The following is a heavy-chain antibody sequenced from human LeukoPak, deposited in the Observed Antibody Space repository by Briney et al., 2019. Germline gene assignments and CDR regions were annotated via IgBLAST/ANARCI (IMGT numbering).Heavy chain of an antibody. CDR2: ISQGGSDK. Sequence: GGSLRLSCAASGSTFSGHWMSWVRQAPGKGLEWVANISQGGSDKYYVDSVKGRFTISRDNANNLLYLQMNSLRGEDTAVYYCTRDRSRAEDDWGQGTLVTVSS. V-gene: IGHV3-7*01. J-gene: IGHJ4*02. D-gene: IGHD1-14*01. CDR1: GSTFSGHW. CDR3: TRDRSRAEDD.